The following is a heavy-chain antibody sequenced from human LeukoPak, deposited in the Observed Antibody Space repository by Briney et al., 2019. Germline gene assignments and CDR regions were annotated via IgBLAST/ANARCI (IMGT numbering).Heavy chain of an antibody. CDR3: ARDQVAGNWFDP. CDR2: IYYSGST. D-gene: IGHD6-19*01. J-gene: IGHJ5*02. Sequence: LRLSCAASGFTFSSYSMNWIRQHPGKGLEWIGYIYYSGSTYYNPSLKSRVTISVDTSKNQFSLKLSSVTAADTAVYYCARDQVAGNWFDPWGQGTLVTVSS. CDR1: GFTFSSYS. V-gene: IGHV4-31*02.